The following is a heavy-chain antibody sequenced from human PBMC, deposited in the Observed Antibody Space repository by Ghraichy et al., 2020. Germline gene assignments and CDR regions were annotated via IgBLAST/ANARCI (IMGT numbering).Heavy chain of an antibody. CDR1: GYTFTSYD. CDR3: ASAILTGYGMDV. D-gene: IGHD3-9*01. J-gene: IGHJ6*02. Sequence: ASVKVSCKASGYTFTSYDINWVRQATGQGLEWMGWMNPNSGNTGYAQKFQGRVTMTRNTSISTAYMELSSLRSEDTAVYYCASAILTGYGMDVWGQGTTVTVSS. V-gene: IGHV1-8*01. CDR2: MNPNSGNT.